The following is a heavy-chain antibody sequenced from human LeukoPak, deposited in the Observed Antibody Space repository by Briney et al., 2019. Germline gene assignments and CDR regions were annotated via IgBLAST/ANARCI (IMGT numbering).Heavy chain of an antibody. CDR2: MNRENGNT. CDR3: ATPMANTFDAFDI. D-gene: IGHD5-24*01. J-gene: IGHJ3*02. CDR1: GYILRNYD. Sequence: ASVKVSCKPSGYILRNYDINWVRQAPEQGLEWMGWMNRENGNTGYAQKFHGRVTMTRHAPTNTAYMELTSLRSEDTAVYFCATPMANTFDAFDIWGQGSRVTVSS. V-gene: IGHV1-8*01.